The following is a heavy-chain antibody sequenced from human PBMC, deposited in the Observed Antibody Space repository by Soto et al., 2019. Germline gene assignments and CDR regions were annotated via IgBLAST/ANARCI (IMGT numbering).Heavy chain of an antibody. D-gene: IGHD2-15*01. CDR1: GFTFRSYG. Sequence: PGGSLRLSCAASGFTFRSYGMHWGRQGPGKGLEWVAVIWYDGSSKDYADAVKGRFTISRDSAKNTLYLQMNRLSAEDTAVSYCARAVCIGGSYPYHYYYYGMDVWGQGTTVTVSS. CDR3: ARAVCIGGSYPYHYYYYGMDV. J-gene: IGHJ6*02. V-gene: IGHV3-33*01. CDR2: IWYDGSSK.